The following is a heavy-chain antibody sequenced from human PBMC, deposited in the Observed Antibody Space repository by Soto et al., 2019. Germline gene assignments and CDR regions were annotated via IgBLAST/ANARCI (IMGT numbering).Heavy chain of an antibody. J-gene: IGHJ4*02. CDR1: GFTFSNFG. D-gene: IGHD6-25*01. CDR3: DKDLPRSGWAAYNFDY. CDR2: ISYDGSNK. V-gene: IGHV3-30*18. Sequence: GGSLRLSCAASGFTFSNFGMHWVRQAPGKGLEWVALISYDGSNKYYADSVKGRFTISRDSTKNTLSLQINSLRAEDSAVYYCDKDLPRSGWAAYNFDYWGQGTLVTVSS.